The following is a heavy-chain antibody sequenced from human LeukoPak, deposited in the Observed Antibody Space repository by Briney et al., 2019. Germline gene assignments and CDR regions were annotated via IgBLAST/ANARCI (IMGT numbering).Heavy chain of an antibody. CDR2: IKQDGSEK. J-gene: IGHJ4*02. CDR1: GFTFSSYW. CDR3: ARFASLRFLEWLFVDY. D-gene: IGHD3-3*01. Sequence: GGSLRLSXAASGFTFSSYWMSWVRQAPGKGLEWVANIKQDGSEKYYVDSVKGRFTISRDNAKNSLYLQMNSLRAEDTAVYYCARFASLRFLEWLFVDYWGQGTLVTVSS. V-gene: IGHV3-7*01.